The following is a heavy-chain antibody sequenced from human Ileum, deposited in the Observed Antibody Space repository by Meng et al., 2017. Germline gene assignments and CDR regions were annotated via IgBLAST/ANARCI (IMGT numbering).Heavy chain of an antibody. D-gene: IGHD3-16*02. CDR3: ARGWYYDYVWGSYRDHMFDY. Sequence: QVELQQWGAGLFKPSETLSLTRAVYGGSFSGYYWSWIRQPPGKGLEWIGEINHSGSTNYNPSLKSRVTISVDTSKNQFSLKLSSVTAADTAVYYCARGWYYDYVWGSYRDHMFDYWGQGTLVTVSS. CDR2: INHSGST. J-gene: IGHJ4*02. V-gene: IGHV4-34*01. CDR1: GGSFSGYY.